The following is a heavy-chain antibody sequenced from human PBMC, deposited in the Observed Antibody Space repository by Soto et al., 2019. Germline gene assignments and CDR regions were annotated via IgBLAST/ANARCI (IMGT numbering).Heavy chain of an antibody. D-gene: IGHD5-18*01. CDR3: ARADTAMTTPFDY. V-gene: IGHV4-59*01. CDR1: GVSISNFY. CDR2: VDYSGTA. Sequence: QVQLQESGPGLVKPPETLSLTCTVSGVSISNFYWNWIRQPPGKGLEWIGYVDYSGTANYNPSLKSRVSMSVDTSKNQLSLKVTSVTAADTAMYYCARADTAMTTPFDYWGQGTLVTVSS. J-gene: IGHJ4*02.